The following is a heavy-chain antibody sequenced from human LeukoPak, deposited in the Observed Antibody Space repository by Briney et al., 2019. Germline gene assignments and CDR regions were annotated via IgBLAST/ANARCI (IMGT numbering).Heavy chain of an antibody. CDR2: IIPIFGTA. CDR1: GGTFSSYA. Sequence: SVKVSCKASGGTFSSYAISWVRQAPGQELEWMGGIIPIFGTANYAQKFQGRVTITADESTSTAYMELSSLRSEDTAVYYCARDNAPGYCSSTSCYFSRDWFDPWGQGTLVTVSS. CDR3: ARDNAPGYCSSTSCYFSRDWFDP. D-gene: IGHD2-2*01. J-gene: IGHJ5*02. V-gene: IGHV1-69*01.